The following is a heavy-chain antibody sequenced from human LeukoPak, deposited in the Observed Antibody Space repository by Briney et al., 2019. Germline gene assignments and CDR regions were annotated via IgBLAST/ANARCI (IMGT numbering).Heavy chain of an antibody. CDR2: IYYSGST. V-gene: IGHV4-59*01. CDR3: ARERGEGFWSGYYYH. J-gene: IGHJ5*02. CDR1: GGSISSYY. Sequence: PSETLSLTCTVSGGSISSYYWSWIRQPPGKGLEWIGYIYYSGSTNYNPSLKSRVTISVDTSKNQFSLKLSSVTAADTAVYYCARERGEGFWSGYYYHWGQGTLVTVSS. D-gene: IGHD3-3*01.